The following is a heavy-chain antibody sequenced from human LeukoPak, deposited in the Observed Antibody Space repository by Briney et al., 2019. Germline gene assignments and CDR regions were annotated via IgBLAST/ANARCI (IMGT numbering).Heavy chain of an antibody. CDR1: GGSITSSSYY. CDR3: ARHEQQLAGFDY. J-gene: IGHJ4*02. CDR2: IYYSGST. Sequence: PSETLSLTCTVSGGSITSSSYYWGWIRQPPGKGLEWIGSIYYSGSTYYNPSPKSRVTISVDTSKNQFSLKLSSVTAADTAVYYCARHEQQLAGFDYWGQGTLVTVSS. D-gene: IGHD6-13*01. V-gene: IGHV4-39*07.